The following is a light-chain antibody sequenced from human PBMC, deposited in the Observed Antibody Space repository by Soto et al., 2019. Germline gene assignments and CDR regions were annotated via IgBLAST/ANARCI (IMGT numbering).Light chain of an antibody. Sequence: QSVLTQPPSVSGAPGQRVTISCTGSGSNIGAGYDVHWYQHRPGTAPKLLVFGDSHRPSGVPDRFSGSKSGTSASLAITGLQAEDEGEYYCQSYDSTLDARHVFGTGTKLTVL. CDR1: GSNIGAGYD. V-gene: IGLV1-40*01. J-gene: IGLJ1*01. CDR3: QSYDSTLDARHV. CDR2: GDS.